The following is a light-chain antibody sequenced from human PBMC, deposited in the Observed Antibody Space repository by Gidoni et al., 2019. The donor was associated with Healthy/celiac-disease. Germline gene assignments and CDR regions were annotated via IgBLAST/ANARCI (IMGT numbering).Light chain of an antibody. CDR1: QSVLYSSNNKNY. CDR2: WAS. V-gene: IGKV4-1*01. Sequence: DIVMPQSPDSLAVSLDERATINCKSSQSVLYSSNNKNYLAWYQQKPGQPPKLLIYWASTRESGVPDRFSGSGSGTDFTLTISSLQAEDVAVYYCQQYYSTPLTFXGXTKVXIK. J-gene: IGKJ4*01. CDR3: QQYYSTPLT.